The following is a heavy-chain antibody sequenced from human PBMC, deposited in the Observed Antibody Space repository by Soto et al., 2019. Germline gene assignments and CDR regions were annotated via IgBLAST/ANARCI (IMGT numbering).Heavy chain of an antibody. D-gene: IGHD2-2*01. CDR2: IFYSGNP. CDR1: GSSVSSGYY. J-gene: IGHJ6*02. Sequence: TSETLSLTCGVSGSSVSSGYYWVWIRQPPGKGLEWIGSIFYSGNPYYNPSLKSRVTISEDTSKNQFSLNLSSVTAADTAVYFCASSKSYYSYGMDVWGQGTTVTVSS. CDR3: ASSKSYYSYGMDV. V-gene: IGHV4-38-2*01.